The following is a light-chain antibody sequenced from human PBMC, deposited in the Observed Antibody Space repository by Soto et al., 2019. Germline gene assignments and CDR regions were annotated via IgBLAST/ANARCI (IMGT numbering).Light chain of an antibody. Sequence: QSVLTQPPSASGTPGQRVTIPCSGSSSNIGSNTVNWYQQLPGTAPKLLIYSNNQRPSGVPDRISGSKSGTSASLAISGLQSEDEADYYCAAWDDSLNGQGVFGGGTKLTVL. V-gene: IGLV1-44*01. J-gene: IGLJ2*01. CDR2: SNN. CDR1: SSNIGSNT. CDR3: AAWDDSLNGQGV.